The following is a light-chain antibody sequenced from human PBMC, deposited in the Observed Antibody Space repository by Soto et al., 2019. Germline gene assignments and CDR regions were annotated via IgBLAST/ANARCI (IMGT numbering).Light chain of an antibody. CDR1: SNDVGGYDF. Sequence: QSVLTQPASVSGSPGQSITISCTGTSNDVGGYDFVSWYQLHPGKAPKLIIYEVTNRPSGVSNRFSASKSGNTASLTISGLQTDDEADYYCTSYTRGSTLVVCGGGTKLTVL. V-gene: IGLV2-14*01. CDR3: TSYTRGSTLVV. J-gene: IGLJ2*01. CDR2: EVT.